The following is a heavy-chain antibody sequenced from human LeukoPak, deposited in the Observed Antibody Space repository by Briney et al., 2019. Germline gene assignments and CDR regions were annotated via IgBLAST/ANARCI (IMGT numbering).Heavy chain of an antibody. J-gene: IGHJ4*02. D-gene: IGHD3-22*01. CDR1: GFTLSTYA. CDR2: ISSSSGYI. Sequence: PGGSLRLSCAASGFTLSTYAMSWVRQAPGKGLEWVSSISSSSGYIYYADSVKGRFAISRDNAKNSLYLQMNSLRAEDTAVYYCARATSPAGTSGYYWDFDYWGQGTLVTVSS. V-gene: IGHV3-21*01. CDR3: ARATSPAGTSGYYWDFDY.